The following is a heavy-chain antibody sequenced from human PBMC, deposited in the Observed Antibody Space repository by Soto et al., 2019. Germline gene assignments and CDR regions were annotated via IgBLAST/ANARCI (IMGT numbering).Heavy chain of an antibody. CDR2: ISAYNGNT. CDR3: AIDVGGIVVVTAIPYFDY. CDR1: GYTFTSYG. Sequence: QVQLVQSGAEVKKPGASVKVSCKASGYTFTSYGISWVRQAPGQGLEWMGWISAYNGNTNYAQKLQGRVTMTTDTCTSIADMELRRLRSADTAVYYCAIDVGGIVVVTAIPYFDYWGQGTLVTVSS. D-gene: IGHD2-21*02. J-gene: IGHJ4*02. V-gene: IGHV1-18*01.